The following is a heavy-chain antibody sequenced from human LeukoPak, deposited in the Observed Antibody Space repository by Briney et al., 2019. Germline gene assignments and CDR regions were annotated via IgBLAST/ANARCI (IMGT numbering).Heavy chain of an antibody. D-gene: IGHD3-10*01. Sequence: GGSLRLSCAASGFTFSSYAMHWVRQALGKGLEWVAVISYDGSNKYYADSVKGRFTISRDNSKTTLYLQMSSLRAEDTAVYYCAKDYPLATGSPPFFDYWGQGTLVTVSS. V-gene: IGHV3-30*04. CDR2: ISYDGSNK. CDR1: GFTFSSYA. J-gene: IGHJ4*02. CDR3: AKDYPLATGSPPFFDY.